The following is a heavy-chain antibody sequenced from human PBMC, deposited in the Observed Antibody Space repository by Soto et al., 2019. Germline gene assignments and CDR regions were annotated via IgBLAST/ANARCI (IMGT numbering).Heavy chain of an antibody. D-gene: IGHD2-2*01. V-gene: IGHV3-49*04. J-gene: IGHJ4*02. CDR1: GFTFGDYA. Sequence: PGGFLRLSCKTSGFTFGDYALNWVRQAPGRGLEWVGFIRATPAGGTAEYAASVKDRFTVSRDASSSTAYLQMDSLRTEDTAVYFCTRIGPEAAMRWYFDYWGQGTLVTVSS. CDR3: TRIGPEAAMRWYFDY. CDR2: IRATPAGGTA.